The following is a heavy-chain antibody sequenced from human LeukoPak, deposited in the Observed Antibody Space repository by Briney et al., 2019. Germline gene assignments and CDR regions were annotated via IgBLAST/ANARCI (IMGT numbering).Heavy chain of an antibody. Sequence: ASVKVSCKASGYTFTSYDICWVRQAPGQGLEWMGWISAYNGNTNSAQKLQGRVTMTTDTSTSTAYMELRSLRSDDTAVYYCARVDSSGYYRPFDCWGQGTLVTVSS. J-gene: IGHJ4*02. V-gene: IGHV1-18*01. D-gene: IGHD3-22*01. CDR3: ARVDSSGYYRPFDC. CDR1: GYTFTSYD. CDR2: ISAYNGNT.